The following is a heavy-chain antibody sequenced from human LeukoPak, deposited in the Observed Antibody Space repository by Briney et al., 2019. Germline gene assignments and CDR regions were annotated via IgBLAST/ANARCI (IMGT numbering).Heavy chain of an antibody. CDR2: IIPILGIA. CDR3: ARDYGTYDSSGYYPNWFDP. D-gene: IGHD3-22*01. J-gene: IGHJ5*02. CDR1: GGTFSSYA. Sequence: ASVKVSCKASGGTFSSYAISWVRQAPGQGLEWMGRIIPILGIANYAQKFQGRVTITADKSTSTAYMELSSLRSEDTAVYYCARDYGTYDSSGYYPNWFDPWGQGTLVTVSS. V-gene: IGHV1-69*04.